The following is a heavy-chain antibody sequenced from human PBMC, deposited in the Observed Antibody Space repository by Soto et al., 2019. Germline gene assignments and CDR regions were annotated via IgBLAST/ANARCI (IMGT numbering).Heavy chain of an antibody. CDR1: GFTFSSYA. Sequence: QVQLVESGGGVVQPGRSLRLSCAASGFTFSSYAMHWVRQAPGKGLEWVAVISYDGSNKYYADSVKGRFTISRDNSKNTLYLQMNSLRAEDTAVYYCLPRYCGGDCSQFDYWGQGTLVTVSS. V-gene: IGHV3-30-3*01. D-gene: IGHD2-21*02. J-gene: IGHJ4*02. CDR3: LPRYCGGDCSQFDY. CDR2: ISYDGSNK.